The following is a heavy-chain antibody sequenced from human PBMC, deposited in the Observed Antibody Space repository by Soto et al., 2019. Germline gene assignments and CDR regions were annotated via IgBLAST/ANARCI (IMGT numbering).Heavy chain of an antibody. J-gene: IGHJ4*02. CDR2: MNPIFGTA. CDR1: GYTFTSYD. V-gene: IGHV1-69*13. D-gene: IGHD3-10*01. CDR3: ARDRTYYYGSGSYYTQYFDY. Sequence: SVKVSCKASGYTFTSYDINWVRQATGQGFEYLGWMNPIFGTANYAQKFQGRVTITADESTSTAYMELSSLRSEDTAVYYCARDRTYYYGSGSYYTQYFDYWGQGTLVTVSS.